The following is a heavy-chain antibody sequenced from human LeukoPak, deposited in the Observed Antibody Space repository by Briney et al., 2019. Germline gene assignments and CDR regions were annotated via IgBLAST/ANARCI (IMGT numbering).Heavy chain of an antibody. CDR2: MNPNSGNT. Sequence: ASVKVSCKASGYTFTSYDINWVRQATGQGLEWMGWMNPNSGNTGYAQKFQGRVTMTRNTSISTAYMELSSLRSEDTAVYCCARGGEYSSSSGDYFDYWGQGTLVTVSS. CDR1: GYTFTSYD. V-gene: IGHV1-8*01. CDR3: ARGGEYSSSSGDYFDY. J-gene: IGHJ4*02. D-gene: IGHD6-6*01.